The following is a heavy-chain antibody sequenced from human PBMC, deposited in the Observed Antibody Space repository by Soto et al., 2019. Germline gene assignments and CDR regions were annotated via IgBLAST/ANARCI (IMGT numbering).Heavy chain of an antibody. J-gene: IGHJ1*01. CDR3: ARWGTTGGLDV. CDR1: GFTFRSYV. V-gene: IGHV3-30*19. Sequence: QVQLVESGGGVVRPGTSLRVSCVGSGFTFRSYVIHWVRQAPGKGLEWVALASYDGSDKYYGDSVRGRFTISRDNSRNTVDLQMDSLRLEDTALYYCARWGTTGGLDVWGQGTLVSVSS. D-gene: IGHD3-16*01. CDR2: ASYDGSDK.